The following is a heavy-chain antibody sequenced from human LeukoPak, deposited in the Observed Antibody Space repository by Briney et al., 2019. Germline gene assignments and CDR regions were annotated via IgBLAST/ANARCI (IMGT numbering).Heavy chain of an antibody. CDR3: ARESSSWYFGPNRFDP. V-gene: IGHV1-18*01. CDR1: GYTFTSYG. Sequence: ASVKVSCKASGYTFTSYGISWVRQAPGQGLEWMGWISAYNGNTNYAQKLQGRVTMTTDTSTSTAYMELRSLRSDDTAVYYCARESSSWYFGPNRFDPWGQGTLVTVSS. CDR2: ISAYNGNT. D-gene: IGHD6-13*01. J-gene: IGHJ5*02.